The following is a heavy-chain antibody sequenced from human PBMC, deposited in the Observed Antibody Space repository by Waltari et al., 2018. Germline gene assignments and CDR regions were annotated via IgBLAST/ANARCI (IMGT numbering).Heavy chain of an antibody. V-gene: IGHV4-61*02. CDR1: GGSISSGRYY. CDR3: ASQAAMTNFDY. J-gene: IGHJ4*02. D-gene: IGHD5-18*01. CDR2: IYTSGST. Sequence: QVQLQESGPGLVKPSQTLSLTCTVSGGSISSGRYYWSWIRQPAGKGLEWIGRIYTSGSTNYNPSLKSRVTISVDTSKNQFSLKLSSVTAADTAVYYCASQAAMTNFDYWGQGTLVTVSS.